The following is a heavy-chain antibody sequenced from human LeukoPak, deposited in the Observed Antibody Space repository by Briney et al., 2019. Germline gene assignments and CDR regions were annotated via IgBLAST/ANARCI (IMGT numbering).Heavy chain of an antibody. Sequence: GGSLRLSCAASGFTVSGNYMSWVRQAPGKGLEWVSVIYSGGSTYYADSVKGRFTISRNNSKNTLYLQMNSLRAEDTAVYYCASDFGEYYYYGMDVWGQGTTVTVSS. V-gene: IGHV3-53*01. D-gene: IGHD3-10*01. CDR2: IYSGGST. J-gene: IGHJ6*02. CDR3: ASDFGEYYYYGMDV. CDR1: GFTVSGNY.